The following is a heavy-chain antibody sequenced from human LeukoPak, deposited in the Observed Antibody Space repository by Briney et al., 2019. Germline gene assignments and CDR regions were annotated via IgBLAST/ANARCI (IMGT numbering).Heavy chain of an antibody. V-gene: IGHV3-33*01. CDR3: AREGVAVAGTGYYYYGMDV. D-gene: IGHD6-19*01. CDR1: GFTFSSYG. J-gene: IGHJ6*02. CDR2: IWYDGSNK. Sequence: GGSLRLSCAASGFTFSSYGMYWVRQAPGKGLGWVAVIWYDGSNKYYADSVKRRFTISRDNSKNTLYLQMNSLRAEDTAVYYCAREGVAVAGTGYYYYGMDVWGQGTTVTVSS.